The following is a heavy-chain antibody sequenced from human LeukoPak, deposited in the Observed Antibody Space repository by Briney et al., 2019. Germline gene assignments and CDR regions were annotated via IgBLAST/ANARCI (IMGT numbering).Heavy chain of an antibody. CDR3: AKVPYSDYGSGRPPFMDV. CDR2: ISDRGDNT. CDR1: GFTVSNYA. J-gene: IGHJ6*02. V-gene: IGHV3-23*01. D-gene: IGHD3-10*01. Sequence: QPGGSLRLSCAASGFTVSNYALRWVRQAPGKGLEGLSTISDRGDNTYYADSVKGRFTISRDNSKNTLYLQMNSLRAEDTAIHYCAKVPYSDYGSGRPPFMDVWGQGTTVAVSS.